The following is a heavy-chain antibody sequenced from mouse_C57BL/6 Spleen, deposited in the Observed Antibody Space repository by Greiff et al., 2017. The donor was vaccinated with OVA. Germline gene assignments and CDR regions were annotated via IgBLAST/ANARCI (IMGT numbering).Heavy chain of an antibody. CDR3: ARLDSNFAY. D-gene: IGHD2-5*01. Sequence: QVQLQQSGPELVKPGASVKISCKASGYAFSSSWMNWVKQRPGKGLEWIGRIYPGDGDTNYNGKFKGKATLTADKSSSTAYMQLSSLTSEDSAVYFCARLDSNFAYWGQGTLVTVSA. CDR1: GYAFSSSW. J-gene: IGHJ3*01. CDR2: IYPGDGDT. V-gene: IGHV1-82*01.